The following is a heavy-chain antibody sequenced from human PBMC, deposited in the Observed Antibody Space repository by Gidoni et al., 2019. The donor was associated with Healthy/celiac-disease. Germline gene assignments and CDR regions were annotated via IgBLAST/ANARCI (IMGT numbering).Heavy chain of an antibody. J-gene: IGHJ6*02. V-gene: IGHV7-4-1*01. CDR2: INTNTGNP. CDR3: ASGPRDGSGWYVPLDYYYGMDV. Sequence: QVQLVQSGSELKKPGASVKVSCKASGYTFTIYAMNWVRQAPGQGLEWMGWINTNTGNPTYTQGFTGRFVFSLDTSVSTAYLQNCSLKAEDTAVYYCASGPRDGSGWYVPLDYYYGMDVWGQGTTVTVSS. CDR1: GYTFTIYA. D-gene: IGHD6-19*01.